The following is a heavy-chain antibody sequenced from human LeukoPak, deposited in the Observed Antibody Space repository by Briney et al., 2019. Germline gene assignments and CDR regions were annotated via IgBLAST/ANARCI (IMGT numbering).Heavy chain of an antibody. V-gene: IGHV4-39*01. Sequence: SETLSLTCTVSGGSISSSSYYWGWIRQPPGKGLEWIGSIYYSGSTYYNPSLKSRVTISVDTSKNQFSLKLSSVTAADTAVYYCARIDGGSIAAADYYYMDVWGKGTTVTVSS. CDR3: ARIDGGSIAAADYYYMDV. CDR1: GGSISSSSYY. D-gene: IGHD6-13*01. CDR2: IYYSGST. J-gene: IGHJ6*03.